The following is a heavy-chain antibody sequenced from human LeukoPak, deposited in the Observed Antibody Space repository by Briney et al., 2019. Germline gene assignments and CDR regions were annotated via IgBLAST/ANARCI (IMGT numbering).Heavy chain of an antibody. CDR2: FSHSGTT. CDR3: ARHLDYDSGGYFYPYFDD. J-gene: IGHJ4*02. Sequence: SETVSLTCTVSGYSISSYYWSWLRQPPGKGLEWIAYFSHSGTTNYNPSLKSRVIISVDTSNHQFSLTLRSVTAADTAVYYCARHLDYDSGGYFYPYFDDWGQGTLVTVSS. CDR1: GYSISSYY. D-gene: IGHD3-22*01. V-gene: IGHV4-59*08.